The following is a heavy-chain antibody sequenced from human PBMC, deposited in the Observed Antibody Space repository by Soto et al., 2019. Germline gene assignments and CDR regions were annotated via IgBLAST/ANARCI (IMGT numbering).Heavy chain of an antibody. D-gene: IGHD6-19*01. CDR1: GYTFTSYG. Sequence: ASVKVSCKASGYTFTSYGISWVRQAPGQGLEWMGWISAYNGNTNYAQKLQGRVTMTTDTSTSTAYMELRSLRSDDTAVYYCARVEQWLVLPPGHDAFDIWGQGTMVTVSS. CDR3: ARVEQWLVLPPGHDAFDI. J-gene: IGHJ3*02. CDR2: ISAYNGNT. V-gene: IGHV1-18*01.